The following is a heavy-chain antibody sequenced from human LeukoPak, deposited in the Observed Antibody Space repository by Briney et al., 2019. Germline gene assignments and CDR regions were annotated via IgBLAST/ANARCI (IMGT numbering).Heavy chain of an antibody. J-gene: IGHJ4*02. Sequence: PSETLSLTCAVSGGSISSSNWWSWVRQPPGKGLEWIGEIYHSGSTNYNPSLKSRVTISVDKSKNQFSLKLSSVTAADTAVYYCARGGQWLVRGLFDYWGQGTLVTVSS. CDR2: IYHSGST. CDR3: ARGGQWLVRGLFDY. V-gene: IGHV4-4*02. CDR1: GGSISSSNW. D-gene: IGHD6-19*01.